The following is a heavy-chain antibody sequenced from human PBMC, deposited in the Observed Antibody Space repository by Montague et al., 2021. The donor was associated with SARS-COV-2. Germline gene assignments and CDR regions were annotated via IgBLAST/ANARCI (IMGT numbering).Heavy chain of an antibody. Sequence: SETLSLTCAVRGGSFTNYYWNWIRQSPGKGLETLGEINHSGSTNYNPSLKSRVTFSVDMSKSQVSLNLTSVTAADTAIYYCARARGRTGWFDPWGQGTQVTVPS. V-gene: IGHV4-34*01. J-gene: IGHJ5*02. CDR2: INHSGST. CDR1: GGSFTNYY. CDR3: ARARGRTGWFDP. D-gene: IGHD3/OR15-3a*01.